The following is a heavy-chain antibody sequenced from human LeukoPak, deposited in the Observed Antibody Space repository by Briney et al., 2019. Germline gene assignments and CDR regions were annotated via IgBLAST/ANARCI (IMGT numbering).Heavy chain of an antibody. CDR1: GGSLSSSSYY. D-gene: IGHD5/OR15-5a*01. V-gene: IGHV4-39*07. CDR3: ARDVSRGMDV. J-gene: IGHJ6*03. Sequence: SETLSLTCTVSGGSLSSSSYYWGWIRQPPGKGLEWIGSIYYSGSTYYNPSLKSRVTISVDTSKNQFSLKLSSVTAADTAVYYCARDVSRGMDVWGKGTTVTVSS. CDR2: IYYSGST.